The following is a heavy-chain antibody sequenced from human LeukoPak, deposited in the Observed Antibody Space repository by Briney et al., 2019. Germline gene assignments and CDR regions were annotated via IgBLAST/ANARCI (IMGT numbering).Heavy chain of an antibody. Sequence: ASVKVSCKTSGYTFTNYGISWVRQAPGLGLEWMGWISAYNGNTNYAQKVQGRVTMTTDTSTSTAYMELRSLRFDDTAVYYCARDQSVRLLQTSSSYFKHVFAIWGQGSMVTVSS. CDR2: ISAYNGNT. V-gene: IGHV1-18*01. CDR3: ARDQSVRLLQTSSSYFKHVFAI. CDR1: GYTFTNYG. D-gene: IGHD6-6*01. J-gene: IGHJ3*02.